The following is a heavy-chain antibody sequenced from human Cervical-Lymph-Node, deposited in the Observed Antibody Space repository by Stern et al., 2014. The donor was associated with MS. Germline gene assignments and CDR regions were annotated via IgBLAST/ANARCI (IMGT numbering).Heavy chain of an antibody. D-gene: IGHD3-10*01. J-gene: IGHJ4*02. CDR2: INPINGRT. Sequence: VQLEESGAEGRQPGASVKLSCKASGYTFTTYYIQWVRQASGQGLEWMAMINPINGRTTYAQKFQDRVTVTRDTSASTVYMEVISLRSDDTAVYYCARGDVNSGSSHVDYWGRGTLVTVSS. CDR1: GYTFTTYY. V-gene: IGHV1-46*01. CDR3: ARGDVNSGSSHVDY.